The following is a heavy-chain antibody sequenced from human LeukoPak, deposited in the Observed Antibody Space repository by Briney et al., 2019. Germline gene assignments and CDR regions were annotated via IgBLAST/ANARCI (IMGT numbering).Heavy chain of an antibody. CDR2: ISASGGS. J-gene: IGHJ4*02. CDR1: GFTFSNYA. Sequence: GGSLRLSCAASGFTFSNYAMSWVRQAPGKGLEWVSGISASGGSYYADSVKGRFTISRDNSKNTLYLQMNSLRAEDTAVYYCAKKRAGSGSYSLYFDYWGQGTLVTVSS. V-gene: IGHV3-23*01. CDR3: AKKRAGSGSYSLYFDY. D-gene: IGHD3-10*01.